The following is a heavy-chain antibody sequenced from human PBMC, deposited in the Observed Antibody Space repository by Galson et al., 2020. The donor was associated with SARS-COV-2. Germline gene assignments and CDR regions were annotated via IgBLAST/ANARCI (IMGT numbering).Heavy chain of an antibody. Sequence: PSETLSLTCTVSGGSISSGGYYWSWIRQHPGKGLEWIGYIYYSGSTYYNPSLKSRVTISVDTSKNQFSLKLSSVTAADTAVYYCARFAGSAPYYYYGMDVWGQGTTVTVSS. CDR1: GGSISSGGYY. CDR2: IYYSGST. V-gene: IGHV4-31*03. D-gene: IGHD3-10*01. J-gene: IGHJ6*02. CDR3: ARFAGSAPYYYYGMDV.